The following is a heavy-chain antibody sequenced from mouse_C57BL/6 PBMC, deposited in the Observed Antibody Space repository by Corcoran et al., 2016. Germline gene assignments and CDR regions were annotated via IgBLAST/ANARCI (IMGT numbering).Heavy chain of an antibody. D-gene: IGHD1-1*01. J-gene: IGHJ4*01. Sequence: QIQLVQSGPELKKPGETVKISCKAYGYTFTTYGMSWGKQAPGKGLKWMGWINTYSGVPTYADDFKGRFAFSLETSASTAYLQINNLKNEDTATYFCARGHYYYGSSSYYAMDYWGQGTSVTVSS. CDR2: INTYSGVP. CDR1: GYTFTTYG. CDR3: ARGHYYYGSSSYYAMDY. V-gene: IGHV9-3*01.